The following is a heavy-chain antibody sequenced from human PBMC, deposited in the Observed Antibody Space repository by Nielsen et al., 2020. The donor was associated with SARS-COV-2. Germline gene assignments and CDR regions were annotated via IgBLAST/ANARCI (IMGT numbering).Heavy chain of an antibody. Sequence: GESLKISCAASGFTVSSNYMSWVRQAPGKGLEWVSVIYSGGSTYYADSVKGRFTISRDNSKNTLYLQMNSLRAEDTAVYYCARELYASYYYYGMDVWGQGTTVTVSS. D-gene: IGHD2-8*01. V-gene: IGHV3-53*01. CDR3: ARELYASYYYYGMDV. CDR1: GFTVSSNY. J-gene: IGHJ6*02. CDR2: IYSGGST.